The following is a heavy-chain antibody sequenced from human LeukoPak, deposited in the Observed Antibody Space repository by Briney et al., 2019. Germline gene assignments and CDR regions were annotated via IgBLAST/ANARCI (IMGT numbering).Heavy chain of an antibody. CDR3: VKDRTMVRGVMLYYYYGMDV. CDR2: ISSNGGST. J-gene: IGHJ6*04. Sequence: GGSLRLSSSASGFTFSSYAMHWVRQAPGKGLEYVSAISSNGGSTYYADSVKGRSTISRDNSKNTLYLQMSSLRAEDTAVYYCVKDRTMVRGVMLYYYYGMDVWGKGTTVTVSS. D-gene: IGHD3-10*01. V-gene: IGHV3-64D*06. CDR1: GFTFSSYA.